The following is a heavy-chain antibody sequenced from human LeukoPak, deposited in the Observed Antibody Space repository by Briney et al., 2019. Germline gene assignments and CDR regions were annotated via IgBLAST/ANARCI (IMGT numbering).Heavy chain of an antibody. D-gene: IGHD4-11*01. Sequence: GGSLRLSCAASGFTFSSYAMSWVRQAPGKGLEWASAISGSGGSTYYADSVKGRFTISRDNSKNTLYLQMNSLRAEDTAVYYCAKDHYSDYVRWFDPWGQGTLVTVSS. CDR1: GFTFSSYA. J-gene: IGHJ5*02. V-gene: IGHV3-23*01. CDR3: AKDHYSDYVRWFDP. CDR2: ISGSGGST.